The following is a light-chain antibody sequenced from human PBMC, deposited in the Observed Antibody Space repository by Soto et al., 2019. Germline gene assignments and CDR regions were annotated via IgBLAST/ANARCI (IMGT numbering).Light chain of an antibody. V-gene: IGLV1-44*01. CDR1: NSNIGSHV. CDR3: AAWDGSLQSWV. CDR2: TNN. Sequence: QSVLTQPPSASEAPGQRVTISCSGSNSNIGSHVVNWYQQVPGTASKLLIYTNNQRPSGVPDRFSDSKSGTSASLAISGLQSEDEADYYCAAWDGSLQSWVFGGGTKLTVL. J-gene: IGLJ3*02.